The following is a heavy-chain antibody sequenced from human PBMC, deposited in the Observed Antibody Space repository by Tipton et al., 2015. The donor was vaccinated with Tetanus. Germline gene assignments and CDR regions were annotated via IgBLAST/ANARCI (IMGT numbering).Heavy chain of an antibody. J-gene: IGHJ4*02. CDR3: AFRTNWRFSRGFDC. CDR2: IYTGGSA. D-gene: IGHD1-20*01. Sequence: SGVTVSGNYMSWVRQAPGKGLEWVSVIYTGGSADYTDSVKGRFTISRDNSNNSLSLQMNSLRIDDTAVYYCAFRTNWRFSRGFDCWGQGTLVPVSS. CDR1: GVTVSGNY. V-gene: IGHV3-53*01.